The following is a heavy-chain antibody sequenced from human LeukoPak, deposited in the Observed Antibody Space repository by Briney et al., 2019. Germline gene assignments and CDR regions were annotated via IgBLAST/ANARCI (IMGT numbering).Heavy chain of an antibody. D-gene: IGHD3-22*01. CDR3: ARASGYYDSSGYKPRIGYFDL. CDR2: IYYSGST. J-gene: IGHJ2*01. V-gene: IGHV4-59*01. CDR1: GGSISSYY. Sequence: SETLSLTCTVSGGSISSYYWSWSRQPPGKGLEWIGYIYYSGSTNYNPSLKSRVTISVDTSKNQFSLKLSSVTAADTAVYYCARASGYYDSSGYKPRIGYFDLWGRGTLVTVSS.